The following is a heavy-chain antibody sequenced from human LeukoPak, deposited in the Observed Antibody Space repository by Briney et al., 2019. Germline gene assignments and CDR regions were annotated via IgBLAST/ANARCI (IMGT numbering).Heavy chain of an antibody. CDR1: GDSVSGNSAA. V-gene: IGHV6-1*01. CDR3: ARGRADWYPIDY. Sequence: SQTLSLTCAISGDSVSGNSAAWNWIRQPPLRGLEWLGRTYYRSKWNNEYAESVKSRITINADTSKNQFSLQLNSVTPEDTAVYYCARGRADWYPIDYWGQGTPVTVSS. CDR2: TYYRSKWNN. J-gene: IGHJ4*02. D-gene: IGHD3-9*01.